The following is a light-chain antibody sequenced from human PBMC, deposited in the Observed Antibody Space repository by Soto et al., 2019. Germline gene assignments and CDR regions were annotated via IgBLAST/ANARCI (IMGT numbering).Light chain of an antibody. V-gene: IGLV2-14*01. Sequence: QSALTQPPSASGSPGQSLTISCTGTSSDVGGHNYVAWYQQHPGKAPKLMIYEVTNRPSGVSDRFSGSKSGNTASLTISGLQAEDEADYYCSSYTSTTTPFVFGTGTKLTVL. CDR1: SSDVGGHNY. CDR2: EVT. CDR3: SSYTSTTTPFV. J-gene: IGLJ1*01.